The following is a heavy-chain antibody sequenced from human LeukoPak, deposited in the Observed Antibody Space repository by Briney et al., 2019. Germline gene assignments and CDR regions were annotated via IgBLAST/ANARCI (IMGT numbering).Heavy chain of an antibody. D-gene: IGHD6-13*01. CDR3: ARRPRNSSSWTFDY. CDR2: IYSGGST. V-gene: IGHV3-53*01. J-gene: IGHJ4*02. Sequence: GGSLRLSCAASGFTVSSNYMGWVRQAPGKGLEWVSVIYSGGSTYYADSVKGRFTISRDNSKNTLYLQMNSLRAEDTAVYYCARRPRNSSSWTFDYWGQGTLVTVSS. CDR1: GFTVSSNY.